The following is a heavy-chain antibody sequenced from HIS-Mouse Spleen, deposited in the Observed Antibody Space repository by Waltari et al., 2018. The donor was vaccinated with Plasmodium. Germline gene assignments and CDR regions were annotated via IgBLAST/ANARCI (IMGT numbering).Heavy chain of an antibody. CDR1: GGSISSGGYS. CDR2: IYHRGVT. Sequence: QLQLQESGSGLVKPSQTLSLTCAVSGGSISSGGYSWSWIRQPPGKGLEWIGYIYHRGVTYYNPALKSRVTIAVDRSKNQFSLKLSSVTAADTAVYYCARGYGSGSYYNWGQGTLVTVSS. CDR3: ARGYGSGSYYN. D-gene: IGHD3-10*01. J-gene: IGHJ4*02. V-gene: IGHV4-30-2*01.